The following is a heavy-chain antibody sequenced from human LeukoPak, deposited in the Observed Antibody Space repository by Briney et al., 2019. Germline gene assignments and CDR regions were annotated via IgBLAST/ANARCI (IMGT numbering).Heavy chain of an antibody. CDR2: IIPIFGTA. Sequence: GSSVKVSCKASGGTFSSYAISWVRQAPGQGLEWMGGIIPIFGTANYAQKFQGRVTITADESTSTAYMELRSLRSDDTAVYYCAKDDIAVAGTFDYWGQGTLVTVSS. D-gene: IGHD6-19*01. J-gene: IGHJ4*02. CDR1: GGTFSSYA. CDR3: AKDDIAVAGTFDY. V-gene: IGHV1-69*01.